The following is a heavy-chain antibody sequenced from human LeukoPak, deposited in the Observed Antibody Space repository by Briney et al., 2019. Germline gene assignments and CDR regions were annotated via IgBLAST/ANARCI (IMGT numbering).Heavy chain of an antibody. CDR2: IYGGGST. CDR3: ARHTVGLGMDV. Sequence: PGGSLRLSCAASEFTVSGYFMSWVRQAPGKGLECVSDIYGGGSTYHADSVKGRFTISRDTSENTLYLQMNSLRAEDTAVYYCARHTVGLGMDVWGQGTTVTVSS. D-gene: IGHD5-12*01. J-gene: IGHJ6*02. V-gene: IGHV3-53*01. CDR1: EFTVSGYF.